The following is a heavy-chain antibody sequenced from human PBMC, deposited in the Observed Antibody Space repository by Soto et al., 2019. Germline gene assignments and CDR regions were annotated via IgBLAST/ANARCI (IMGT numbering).Heavy chain of an antibody. Sequence: PGGSLRLSCAASGFTFSSYAMSWVRQAPGKGLEWVSAISGSGGSTYYADSVKGRFTISRDNSKNTLYLQMNSLRAEGTAVYYCAKGQYCSGGSCYYYYYYMDVWGKGTTVTVSS. CDR1: GFTFSSYA. CDR3: AKGQYCSGGSCYYYYYYMDV. CDR2: ISGSGGST. V-gene: IGHV3-23*01. J-gene: IGHJ6*03. D-gene: IGHD2-15*01.